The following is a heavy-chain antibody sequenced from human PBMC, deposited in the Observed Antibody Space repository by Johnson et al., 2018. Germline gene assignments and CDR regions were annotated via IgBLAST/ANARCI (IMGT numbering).Heavy chain of an antibody. CDR1: GFTVSSNY. Sequence: VQLVESGGGLIQPGGSLRLSCAASGFTVSSNYMSWVRQAPGKGLEWVSLIYSGGSTYYADSVEGRFTISRENSKNTLDLQMNSLRPEDTAVYYCAKVRVTAAHYYGMDVWGQGTTVSVS. J-gene: IGHJ6*02. V-gene: IGHV3-53*01. D-gene: IGHD6-13*01. CDR2: IYSGGST. CDR3: AKVRVTAAHYYGMDV.